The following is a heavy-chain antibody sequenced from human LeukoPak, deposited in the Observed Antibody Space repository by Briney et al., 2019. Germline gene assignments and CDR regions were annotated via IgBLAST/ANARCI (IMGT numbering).Heavy chain of an antibody. CDR1: GFTFSSYA. CDR2: ISGGGGNT. J-gene: IGHJ4*02. CDR3: AKGPWYSGHYGDY. V-gene: IGHV3-23*01. Sequence: PGGSLRLSCAASGFTFSSYAMSWVRQAPGKGLEWVSVISGGGGNTYYADSVKGRFTISRDNSKNTLYLQMSSLRAEDTAVYYCAKGPWYSGHYGDYWGQGTLVTVSS. D-gene: IGHD1-26*01.